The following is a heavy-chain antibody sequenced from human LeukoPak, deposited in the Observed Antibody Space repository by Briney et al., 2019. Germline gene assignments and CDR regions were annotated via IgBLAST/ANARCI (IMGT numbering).Heavy chain of an antibody. CDR3: ARHIVGIGMYYFDQ. Sequence: SETLSLTCAVYGGSFSGYYWTWIRQPPGKGLEWIGEINHSGNTDYNPSLKSRVTISVDTSKNQFPLKLNSVTAADTAVYFCARHIVGIGMYYFDQWGQGTLVTVSS. CDR1: GGSFSGYY. D-gene: IGHD2-21*01. V-gene: IGHV4-34*01. J-gene: IGHJ4*02. CDR2: INHSGNT.